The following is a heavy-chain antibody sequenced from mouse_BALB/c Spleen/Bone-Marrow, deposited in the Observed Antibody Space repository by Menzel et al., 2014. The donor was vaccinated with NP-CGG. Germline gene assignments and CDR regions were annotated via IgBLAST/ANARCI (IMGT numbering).Heavy chain of an antibody. CDR2: INPTSGYT. CDR3: TTGGNDWFAY. CDR1: GFTFTSYW. V-gene: IGHV1-7*01. Sequence: QVQLQQSGPELAKPGASVKMSCRASGFTFTSYWMNWVKQRPVQGLEWIGYINPTSGYTEYNQKFKDKATLTTDKSSSTAYMQLSSLTSEDSAVYYCTTGGNDWFAYWGQGLWSLSLQ. J-gene: IGHJ3*01. D-gene: IGHD2-1*01.